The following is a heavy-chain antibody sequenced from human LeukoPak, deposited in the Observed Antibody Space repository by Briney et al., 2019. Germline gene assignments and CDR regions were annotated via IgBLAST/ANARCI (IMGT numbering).Heavy chain of an antibody. D-gene: IGHD3-10*01. CDR3: AKDWNQFGSGSHLDYMDV. CDR2: FSGSGGPT. V-gene: IGHV3-23*01. J-gene: IGHJ6*03. CDR1: GFIFSMYG. Sequence: GGSLRLSCTASGFIFSMYGMNWVRQAPGKGLEWVSAFSGSGGPTYYADSVKGRFTISRDNSMNTLYLQMNDLRAEDTAVYYCAKDWNQFGSGSHLDYMDVWGKGTTVTVS.